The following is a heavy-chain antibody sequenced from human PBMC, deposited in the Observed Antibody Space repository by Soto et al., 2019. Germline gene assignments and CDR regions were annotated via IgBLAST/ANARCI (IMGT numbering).Heavy chain of an antibody. D-gene: IGHD6-13*01. J-gene: IGHJ6*02. Sequence: GESLNISCKGSGYSFTIYWISWVRQMPGKGLEWMGRIDPSDSYTNYSPSFQGHVTISADKSISTAYLQWSSLKASDTAMYYCATTPEYSSSLYYYYGMDVWGQGTTVTVSS. V-gene: IGHV5-10-1*01. CDR1: GYSFTIYW. CDR3: ATTPEYSSSLYYYYGMDV. CDR2: IDPSDSYT.